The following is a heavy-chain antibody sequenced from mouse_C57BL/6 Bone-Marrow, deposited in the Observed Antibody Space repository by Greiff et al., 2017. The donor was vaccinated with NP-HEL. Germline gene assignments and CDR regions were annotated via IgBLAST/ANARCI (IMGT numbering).Heavy chain of an antibody. CDR3: ARLRVLRREAMDY. J-gene: IGHJ4*01. D-gene: IGHD1-1*01. Sequence: EVKVEESGGGLVQPGGSLKLSCAASGFTFSDYYMYWVRQTPEKRLEWVAYISNGGGSTYYPDTVKGRFTISRDNAKNTLYLQMSRLKSEDTAMYYCARLRVLRREAMDYWGQGTSVTVSS. CDR1: GFTFSDYY. CDR2: ISNGGGST. V-gene: IGHV5-12*01.